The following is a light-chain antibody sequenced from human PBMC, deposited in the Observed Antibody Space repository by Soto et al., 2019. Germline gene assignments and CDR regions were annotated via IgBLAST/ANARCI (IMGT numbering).Light chain of an antibody. V-gene: IGLV2-14*03. CDR2: DVT. CDR3: SSYTNRNTVV. J-gene: IGLJ3*02. CDR1: SSDVGGYNY. Sequence: QSVLTQPASVSGSPGQSITIFCTGTSSDVGGYNYVSWYQQRPGKPPKLMIYDVTNRPSGVSNRFSGSKSGSTASLTISWLQAEDEGDYYCSSYTNRNTVVFGGGTKLTVL.